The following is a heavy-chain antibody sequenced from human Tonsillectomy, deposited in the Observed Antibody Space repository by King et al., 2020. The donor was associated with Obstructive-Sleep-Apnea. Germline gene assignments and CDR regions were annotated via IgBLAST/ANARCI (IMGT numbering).Heavy chain of an antibody. Sequence: VQLVESGGGLVQPGRSLRLSCAASGFTFDDYAMHWVRQAPGKGLEWVSGISWNSGSIGYADSVKGRFTISRDNAKNSLYLQMNSLRAEDTALYYCAKSGTLGYCSSTSCHFDYWGQGTLVTVSS. CDR1: GFTFDDYA. V-gene: IGHV3-9*01. J-gene: IGHJ4*02. D-gene: IGHD2-2*01. CDR3: AKSGTLGYCSSTSCHFDY. CDR2: ISWNSGSI.